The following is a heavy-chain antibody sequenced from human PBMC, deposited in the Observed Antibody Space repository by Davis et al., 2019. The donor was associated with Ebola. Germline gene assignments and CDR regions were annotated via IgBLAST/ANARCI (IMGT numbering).Heavy chain of an antibody. CDR3: ARPSGNSLPDAFDI. V-gene: IGHV4-59*05. J-gene: IGHJ3*02. CDR1: GGSISSYY. Sequence: SETLSLTCTVSGGSISSYYWSWIRQPPGKGLEWIGSIYYGGSTYYNPSLKSRVTISVDMSLKLTSVTAADTAVYYCARPSGNSLPDAFDIWGQGTMVTVSS. CDR2: IYYGGST. D-gene: IGHD4-23*01.